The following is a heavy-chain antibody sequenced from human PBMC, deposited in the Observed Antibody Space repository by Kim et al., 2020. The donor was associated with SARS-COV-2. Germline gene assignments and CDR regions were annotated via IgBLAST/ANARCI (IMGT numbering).Heavy chain of an antibody. J-gene: IGHJ4*02. CDR3: ARYAYGDYVGLYYFDY. V-gene: IGHV1-69*13. Sequence: SVKVSCKASGGTFSSYAISWVRQAPGQGLEWMGGIIPIFGTANYAQKFQGRVTITADESTSTAYMELSSLRSEDTAVYYCARYAYGDYVGLYYFDYWGQGTLVTVSS. D-gene: IGHD4-17*01. CDR1: GGTFSSYA. CDR2: IIPIFGTA.